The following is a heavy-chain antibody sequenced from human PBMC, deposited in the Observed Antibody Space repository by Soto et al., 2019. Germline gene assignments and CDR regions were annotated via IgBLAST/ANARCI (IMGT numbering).Heavy chain of an antibody. Sequence: PXQTLSLTCAITGDSVSSNSAGWSWVRQSPSRGLEWLGRTYYRSKWYYEYAVSVRGRITINPDTSKNQYSLQLNSVTPEDTAVYFCARGEQYTGRIFDYWGQGTLGTVSS. CDR1: GDSVSSNSAG. V-gene: IGHV6-1*01. D-gene: IGHD1-26*01. CDR3: ARGEQYTGRIFDY. CDR2: TYYRSKWYY. J-gene: IGHJ4*01.